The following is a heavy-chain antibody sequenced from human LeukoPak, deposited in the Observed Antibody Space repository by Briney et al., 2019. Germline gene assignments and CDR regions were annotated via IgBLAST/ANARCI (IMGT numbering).Heavy chain of an antibody. D-gene: IGHD4-11*01. CDR3: AGRTSVTPFGY. CDR2: IIPILGIA. V-gene: IGHV1-69*04. CDR1: GGTFSSYA. Sequence: ASVKVSCKASGGTFSSYAISWVRQAPGQGLEWMGRIIPILGIANYAQKFQGRVTITADKSTSTAYMELSSLRSEDTAVYYCAGRTSVTPFGYWGQGTLVTVSS. J-gene: IGHJ4*02.